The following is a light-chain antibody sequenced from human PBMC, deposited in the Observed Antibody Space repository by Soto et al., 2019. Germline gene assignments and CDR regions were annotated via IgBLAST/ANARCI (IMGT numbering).Light chain of an antibody. J-gene: IGKJ1*01. Sequence: EIVLTQSPGTLSLSPGERATLSCRASQSVSSSYLAWYQQKPGQAPRVLIHGASSRATGIPDRFSGSGSGTDFTLTISRLEPEDFAVYYCQHYGSSPRTFGQRTKVEIK. V-gene: IGKV3-20*01. CDR1: QSVSSSY. CDR2: GAS. CDR3: QHYGSSPRT.